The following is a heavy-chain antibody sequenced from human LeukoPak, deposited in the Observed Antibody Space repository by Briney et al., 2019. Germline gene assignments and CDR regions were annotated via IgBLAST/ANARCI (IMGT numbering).Heavy chain of an antibody. Sequence: SETLSLTCTVSGYSFNSDFYWSWIRQSPGRGLEWIGEINHSGSPNYNPSLKSRVTISLDTSKNQFSLRVPSVTAADTAFYFCASSLTGYSSSWFLAYWGPGTLVTVSS. J-gene: IGHJ4*02. CDR3: ASSLTGYSSSWFLAY. V-gene: IGHV4-34*01. D-gene: IGHD6-13*01. CDR1: GYSFNSDFY. CDR2: INHSGSP.